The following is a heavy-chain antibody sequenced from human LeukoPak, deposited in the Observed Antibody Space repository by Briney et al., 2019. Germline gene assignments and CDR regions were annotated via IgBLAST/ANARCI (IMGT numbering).Heavy chain of an antibody. CDR1: GFTFSTHS. CDR2: ISSSSSYI. V-gene: IGHV3-21*01. CDR3: ARLLFTVTMKTDY. Sequence: PGGSLRLSCAASGFTFSTHSMSWVRQAPGRGLEWVSSISSSSSYIYYADSVKGRFTISRDNAKNSLYLQMNSLRAEDTAMYYCARLLFTVTMKTDYWSQGTLATVSS. D-gene: IGHD4-17*01. J-gene: IGHJ4*02.